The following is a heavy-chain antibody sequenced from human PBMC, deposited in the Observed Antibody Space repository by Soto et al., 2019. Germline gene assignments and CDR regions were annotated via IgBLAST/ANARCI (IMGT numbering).Heavy chain of an antibody. J-gene: IGHJ4*02. V-gene: IGHV3-23*01. CDR2: ISGSGGST. D-gene: IGHD6-13*01. CDR1: GFTFSSYA. CDR3: AKGGISSSRYQLFDY. Sequence: PGVSLRLSCAASGFTFSSYAMSWVRQAPGKGLEWVSAISGSGGSTYYADSVKGRFTISRDNSKNTLYLQMNSLRAEDTAVYYCAKGGISSSRYQLFDYWGQGSLVIV.